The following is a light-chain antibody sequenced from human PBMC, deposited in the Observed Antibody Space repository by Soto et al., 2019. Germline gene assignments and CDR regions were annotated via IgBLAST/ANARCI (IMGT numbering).Light chain of an antibody. CDR2: GAS. V-gene: IGKV3-15*01. Sequence: EIVMTQSPATLSVSPRERATLSCRASQSITSNLAWYQQKPGQAPKLLIYGASTRATGVPARFSGTGSGTEFTLTISSLQSEDLAVYYCQQFHNWPLLTFGPGTKVEIK. J-gene: IGKJ3*01. CDR3: QQFHNWPLLT. CDR1: QSITSN.